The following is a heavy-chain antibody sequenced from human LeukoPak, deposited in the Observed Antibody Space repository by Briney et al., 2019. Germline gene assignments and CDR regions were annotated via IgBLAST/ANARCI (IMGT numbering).Heavy chain of an antibody. Sequence: PGGSLTLSCAASGLTFSNHGMRWVRQAPGKGLEWVSFILYDGINKYYTDSLKGRFTISRDNSKNTLSLHMNSLRAEDTAVYYCAKDIATMRWLRPDPSVDYWGQGTLVTVSS. CDR3: AKDIATMRWLRPDPSVDY. CDR1: GLTFSNHG. D-gene: IGHD5-12*01. J-gene: IGHJ4*02. V-gene: IGHV3-30*02. CDR2: ILYDGINK.